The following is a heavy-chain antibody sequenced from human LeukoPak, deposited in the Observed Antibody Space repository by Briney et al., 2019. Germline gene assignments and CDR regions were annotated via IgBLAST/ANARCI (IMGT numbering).Heavy chain of an antibody. CDR3: TTGNP. Sequence: PGWSLRLSCLTSGFTFVNASMSWVRQAPGKGLEWVGLMKSKPEGGTTFYAAPVRGRFTISRDDSRNTLYLQMTSLTIGDTGVYYCTTGNPWGQGTLVTVSS. J-gene: IGHJ5*02. CDR2: MKSKPEGGTT. CDR1: GFTFVNAS. V-gene: IGHV3-15*01.